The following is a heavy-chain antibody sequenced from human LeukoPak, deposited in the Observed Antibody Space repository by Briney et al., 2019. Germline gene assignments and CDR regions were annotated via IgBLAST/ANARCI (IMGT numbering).Heavy chain of an antibody. CDR3: ARAHIHPDCRSSTSCYVVDAFDI. D-gene: IGHD2-2*01. V-gene: IGHV4-39*01. CDR1: GGSISSSSYY. J-gene: IGHJ3*02. CDR2: IYYSGST. Sequence: PSETLSLTCTVSGGSISSSSYYWGWIRQPPGKGLEWIGSIYYSGSTYYNPSLKSRVTISVDTSKNQFPLKLSSVTAADTAVYYCARAHIHPDCRSSTSCYVVDAFDIWGQGTMVTVSS.